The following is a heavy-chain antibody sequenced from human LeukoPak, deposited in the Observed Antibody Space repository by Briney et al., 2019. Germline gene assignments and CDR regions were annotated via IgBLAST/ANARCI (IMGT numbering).Heavy chain of an antibody. J-gene: IGHJ5*02. CDR2: IRYDGSNK. CDR3: AKDMVRVNWFDP. Sequence: GGSLRLSCAASGFTLSSYGMHWVRQAPGKGLEWVAFIRYDGSNKYYVDSVKGRFTISRDNSKNTLYLQMNSLRAEDTAVYYCAKDMVRVNWFDPWGQGTLVTVSS. V-gene: IGHV3-30*02. D-gene: IGHD3-10*01. CDR1: GFTLSSYG.